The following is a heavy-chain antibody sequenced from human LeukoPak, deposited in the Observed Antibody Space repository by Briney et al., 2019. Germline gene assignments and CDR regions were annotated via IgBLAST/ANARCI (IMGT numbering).Heavy chain of an antibody. D-gene: IGHD5-18*01. CDR2: INHSGST. CDR1: GGSFSGYY. V-gene: IGHV4-34*01. J-gene: IGHJ4*02. Sequence: SETLSLTCAVYGGSFSGYYWSWIRQPPGKGLEWIGEINHSGSTNYNPSLKSRVTISVDTSKNQFSLKLSSVTAAGTAVYYCARRRGYSYGFGYWGQGTLVTVSS. CDR3: ARRRGYSYGFGY.